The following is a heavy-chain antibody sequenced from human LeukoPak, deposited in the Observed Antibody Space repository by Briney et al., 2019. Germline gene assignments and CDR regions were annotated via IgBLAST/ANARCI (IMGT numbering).Heavy chain of an antibody. CDR3: AKGIYGYSYGLFDY. CDR1: GFTFSSHA. J-gene: IGHJ4*02. CDR2: IGGSGGST. D-gene: IGHD5-18*01. Sequence: GGSLRLSCAASGFTFSSHAMSWVRQAPGKGLEWVSAIGGSGGSTYYADSVKGRFTISRDNSKNTLYLQMNSLRAEDTAVYYCAKGIYGYSYGLFDYWGQGTLVTVSS. V-gene: IGHV3-23*01.